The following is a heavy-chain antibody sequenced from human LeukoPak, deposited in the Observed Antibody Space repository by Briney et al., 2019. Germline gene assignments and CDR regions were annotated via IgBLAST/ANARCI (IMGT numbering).Heavy chain of an antibody. CDR3: ARGKRIAARRPELPTGY. CDR2: MNPNSGNT. J-gene: IGHJ4*02. CDR1: GYTFTSYD. V-gene: IGHV1-8*03. Sequence: ASVKVSCKASGYTFTSYDINWVRQATGQGLEWMGWMNPNSGNTGYAQKFQGRVTITRNTSISTAYMELSSLRSEDTAVYYCARGKRIAARRPELPTGYWGQGTLVTVSS. D-gene: IGHD6-6*01.